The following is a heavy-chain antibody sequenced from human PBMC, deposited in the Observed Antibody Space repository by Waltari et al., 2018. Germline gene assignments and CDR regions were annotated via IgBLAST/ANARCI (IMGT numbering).Heavy chain of an antibody. CDR3: ARDALDPMGGAFDI. CDR1: GFTFRDYY. Sequence: QVQLVESGGGLVKPGGSLRLSCAASGFTFRDYYMSWITPATGKGLEWVSYISSSGSTIYYADSVKGRFTISRDNAKNSLYLQMNSLRAEDTAVYYCARDALDPMGGAFDIWGQGTMVTVSS. CDR2: ISSSGSTI. V-gene: IGHV3-11*04. D-gene: IGHD3-10*01. J-gene: IGHJ3*02.